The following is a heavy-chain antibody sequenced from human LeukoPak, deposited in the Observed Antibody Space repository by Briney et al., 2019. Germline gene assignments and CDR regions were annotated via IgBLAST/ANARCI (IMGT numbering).Heavy chain of an antibody. CDR2: IWYDGSNK. CDR1: GFTFSSYG. CDR3: ARAYYDFWSAPYYYYYMDV. Sequence: PGGSLRLSCAASGFTFSSYGMHWVRQAPGKGLEWVAVIWYDGSNKYYADSVKGRFTISRDNSKNTLYLQMNSLRAEDTAVYYCARAYYDFWSAPYYYYYMDVWGKGTTVTVSS. J-gene: IGHJ6*03. V-gene: IGHV3-33*01. D-gene: IGHD3-3*01.